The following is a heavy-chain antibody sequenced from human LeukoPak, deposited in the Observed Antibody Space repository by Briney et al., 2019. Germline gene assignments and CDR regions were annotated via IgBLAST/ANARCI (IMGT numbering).Heavy chain of an antibody. CDR2: ISSSSSYI. CDR3: ATTPGIAVSDY. Sequence: PGGSLRLSCAASGFTFSSYSMNWVRQAPGKGLEWVSSISSSSSYIYYADSVKGRFTISRGNAKNSLYLQMNSLRAEDAAVYYCATTPGIAVSDYWGQGTLVTVSS. J-gene: IGHJ4*02. D-gene: IGHD6-19*01. V-gene: IGHV3-21*01. CDR1: GFTFSSYS.